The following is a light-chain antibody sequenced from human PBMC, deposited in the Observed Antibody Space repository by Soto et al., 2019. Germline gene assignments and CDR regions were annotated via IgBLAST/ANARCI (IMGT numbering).Light chain of an antibody. CDR1: ESVTSS. J-gene: IGKJ1*01. CDR3: QQYNIWPLWT. V-gene: IGKV3-15*01. Sequence: EIVMTQSPATLSVSPRDRATLSCRASESVTSSLAWYQQKPGQPPRLLIYAASTRATDVPARFSGGGSETEFTLTISSLQSEDFAVYFCQQYNIWPLWTFGQGTKVDI. CDR2: AAS.